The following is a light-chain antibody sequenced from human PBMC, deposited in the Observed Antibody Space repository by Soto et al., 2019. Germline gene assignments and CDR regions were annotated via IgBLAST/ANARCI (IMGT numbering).Light chain of an antibody. CDR2: DVS. V-gene: IGLV2-14*01. J-gene: IGLJ1*01. CDR1: SSDVGGYNY. Sequence: QSVLTQPASVSGSPGQSITISCTGTSSDVGGYNYVSWYQQHPGKAPKLMIYDVSYRPSGVSDRFSGSKSGNTAFLTISGLQSEDEADYYCDSYTSGSSYVFGTGTKVTVL. CDR3: DSYTSGSSYV.